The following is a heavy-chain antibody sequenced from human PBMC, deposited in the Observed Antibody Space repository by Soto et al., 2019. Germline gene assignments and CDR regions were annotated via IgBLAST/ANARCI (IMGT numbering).Heavy chain of an antibody. J-gene: IGHJ4*02. Sequence: GGSLRLSCAASGFTFSSYAMHWVRQAPGKGLEWVAVISYDGSNKYYADSVKGRFTISRDNSKNTLYLQMNSLRAEDTAVYYCARFLQDIVVVPAVLAYWGQGSLVTVSS. V-gene: IGHV3-30-3*01. CDR2: ISYDGSNK. CDR3: ARFLQDIVVVPAVLAY. D-gene: IGHD2-2*01. CDR1: GFTFSSYA.